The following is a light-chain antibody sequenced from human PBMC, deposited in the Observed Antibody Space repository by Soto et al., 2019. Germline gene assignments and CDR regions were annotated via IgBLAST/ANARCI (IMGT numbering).Light chain of an antibody. J-gene: IGKJ1*01. V-gene: IGKV1-5*03. Sequence: DIQMTQSPSTLSASLGDRVTITCRASQSISSWLAWYQQKPGKAPKLLIYKASTLKSGVPSRFSGSGSGTEFTLTISSLQPDDFETYYCQHYNSYSEAFGQGTKVDIK. CDR2: KAS. CDR1: QSISSW. CDR3: QHYNSYSEA.